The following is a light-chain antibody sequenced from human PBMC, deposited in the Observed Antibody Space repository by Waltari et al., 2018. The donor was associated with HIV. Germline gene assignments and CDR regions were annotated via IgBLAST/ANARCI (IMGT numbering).Light chain of an antibody. CDR1: NIGSQS. Sequence: SYVLTQPLSVSVAPGQTARITCEGNNIGSQSVHWYQQRPGQAPALVVHDDSDRPSGIPERFSGSNSGNTATLTISRVEAGDEADYYCQVWHSNSDHVVFGGGTKLTVL. V-gene: IGLV3-21*02. CDR2: DDS. J-gene: IGLJ2*01. CDR3: QVWHSNSDHVV.